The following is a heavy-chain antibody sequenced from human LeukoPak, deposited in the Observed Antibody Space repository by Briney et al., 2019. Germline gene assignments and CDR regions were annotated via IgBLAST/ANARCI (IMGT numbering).Heavy chain of an antibody. D-gene: IGHD3-10*01. Sequence: GGSLRLSCAASGFTFSSYSMNWVRQAPGKGLEWVSSISSSSNYIYYADSVKGRFTISRDNSKNTLYLQLNSLRPEDTAVYYCTRVVYSGSGSYGGFDYWGQGTLVTVSS. J-gene: IGHJ4*02. CDR1: GFTFSSYS. CDR3: TRVVYSGSGSYGGFDY. CDR2: ISSSSNYI. V-gene: IGHV3-21*01.